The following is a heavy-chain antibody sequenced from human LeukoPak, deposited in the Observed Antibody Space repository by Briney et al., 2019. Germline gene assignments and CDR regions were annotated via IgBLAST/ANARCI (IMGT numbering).Heavy chain of an antibody. Sequence: SETLSLTCAVYGGSFSGYYWSWIRQPPGKGLEWIGEINHSGSTNYNPSLKSRVTISVDTSKNQFSLKLSSVTAADTAVYYCARGWYDSSGYYYALHDAFDIWGQGTMVTVSS. D-gene: IGHD3-22*01. CDR3: ARGWYDSSGYYYALHDAFDI. J-gene: IGHJ3*02. V-gene: IGHV4-34*01. CDR1: GGSFSGYY. CDR2: INHSGST.